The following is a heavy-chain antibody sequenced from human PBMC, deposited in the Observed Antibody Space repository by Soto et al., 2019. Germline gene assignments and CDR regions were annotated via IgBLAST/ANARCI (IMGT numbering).Heavy chain of an antibody. D-gene: IGHD3-9*01. CDR1: GGTFDHAA. Sequence: QVQLVQSGAEVKKPGSSVKVSCEAPGGTFDHAAITWVRQAPGQGLEWVGGINPMFNSTHYAQKFQGRVTITADAVTSTAFMELMGLTSDDTAVYYCARKIFAADYWGQGTLLVVSS. V-gene: IGHV1-69*01. J-gene: IGHJ4*02. CDR3: ARKIFAADY. CDR2: INPMFNST.